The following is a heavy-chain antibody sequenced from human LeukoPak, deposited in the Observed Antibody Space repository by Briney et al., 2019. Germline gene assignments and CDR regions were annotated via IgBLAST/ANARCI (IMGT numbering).Heavy chain of an antibody. J-gene: IGHJ4*02. CDR3: ASQNLGQLSFLDN. CDR2: VYSRWSS. V-gene: IGHV4-4*09. Sequence: WETLSLTCSVSGASLSSYFWPWIRQPPGKRLEWIGYVYSRWSSDYNPAFQSRVSMSFDTSKSQVSLKLTSVSAADTAVYYCASQNLGQLSFLDNWRQGTLVSVSS. CDR1: GASLSSYF. D-gene: IGHD3-16*02.